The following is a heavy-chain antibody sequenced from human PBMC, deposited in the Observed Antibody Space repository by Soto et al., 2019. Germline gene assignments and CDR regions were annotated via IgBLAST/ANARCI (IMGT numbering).Heavy chain of an antibody. V-gene: IGHV1-2*04. D-gene: IGHD2-21*01. J-gene: IGHJ6*02. CDR2: INPNSGGT. CDR1: GYTFTGYY. CDR3: ARERLLSYYYYGMDV. Sequence: ASVKVSCKASGYTFTGYYMHCVRQAPGQGLEWMGWINPNSGGTNYAQKFQGWVTMTRDTSISTAYMELSRLRSDDTAVYYCARERLLSYYYYGMDVWGQGTTVTVSS.